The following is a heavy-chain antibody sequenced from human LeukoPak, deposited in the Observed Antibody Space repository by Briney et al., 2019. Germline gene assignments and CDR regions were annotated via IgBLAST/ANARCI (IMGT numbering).Heavy chain of an antibody. CDR1: GFTFSSYA. J-gene: IGHJ5*02. D-gene: IGHD3-9*01. V-gene: IGHV3-30*04. CDR2: ISYDGSNK. Sequence: GGSLRLSCAASGFTFSSYAMHWVRQAPGKGLEWVAVISYDGSNKYYADSVKGRFTISRDNPKNTLYLQMNSLRAEDTAVYYCARNRYFDWLLSSWFDPWGQGTLVTVSS. CDR3: ARNRYFDWLLSSWFDP.